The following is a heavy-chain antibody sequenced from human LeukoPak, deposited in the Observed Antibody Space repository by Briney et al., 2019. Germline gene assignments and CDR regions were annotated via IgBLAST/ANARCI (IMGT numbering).Heavy chain of an antibody. CDR1: GGTFSSYT. D-gene: IGHD1-26*01. Sequence: SVKVSCKASGGTFSSYTISWVRQAPGQGLEWMGRIIPIFGIANYAQKFQGRVTITADKSTSTAYMELSSLRSEDTAVYYCAREESGSYIDYWGQGTLVTVSS. J-gene: IGHJ4*02. CDR3: AREESGSYIDY. CDR2: IIPIFGIA. V-gene: IGHV1-69*04.